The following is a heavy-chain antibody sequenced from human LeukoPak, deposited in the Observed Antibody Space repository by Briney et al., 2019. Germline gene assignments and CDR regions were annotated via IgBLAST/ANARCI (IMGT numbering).Heavy chain of an antibody. CDR1: GFTFSSYA. CDR2: ISSNGDST. V-gene: IGHV3-64D*06. D-gene: IGHD3-16*01. CDR3: AKVAEGGPIDY. Sequence: GGSLRLSCSASGFTFSSYAMHWVRQAPGKGLEYVSAISSNGDSTYYADSVRGRFTISRDNSKNTLYLQMSSLRAEDTAVYYCAKVAEGGPIDYWGQGTLVTVSS. J-gene: IGHJ4*02.